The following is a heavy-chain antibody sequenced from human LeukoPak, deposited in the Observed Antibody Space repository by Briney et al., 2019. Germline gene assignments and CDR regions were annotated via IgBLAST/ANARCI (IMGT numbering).Heavy chain of an antibody. V-gene: IGHV7-4-1*02. Sequence: ASVKVSCKASGYTFTGYAMNWVRQAPGQGLEWMGWINTNTGNPTYAQGFTGRFVFSLDTSVSTAYLQISSLKAEDTAVYYCARAPNTPYGDYVPEFGYWGQGTLVTVSS. CDR1: GYTFTGYA. J-gene: IGHJ4*02. CDR2: INTNTGNP. D-gene: IGHD4-17*01. CDR3: ARAPNTPYGDYVPEFGY.